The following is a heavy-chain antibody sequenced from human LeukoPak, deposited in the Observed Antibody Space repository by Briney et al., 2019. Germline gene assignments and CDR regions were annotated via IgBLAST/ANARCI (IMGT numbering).Heavy chain of an antibody. CDR3: ARDYKYAFDN. J-gene: IGHJ4*02. CDR2: IGIHSCNT. D-gene: IGHD5-24*01. CDR1: GFTFSAYS. Sequence: GGSLRLSCSASGFTFSAYSMNWVRQAPGEGLEWISYIGIHSCNTKYADSVNGRFTISGDKAKHSLYLQMNSLRVEDTAVYYCARDYKYAFDNWGQGNLVTVSS. V-gene: IGHV3-48*01.